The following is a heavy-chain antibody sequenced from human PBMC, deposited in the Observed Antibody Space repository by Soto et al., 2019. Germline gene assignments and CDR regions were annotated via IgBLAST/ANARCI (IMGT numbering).Heavy chain of an antibody. CDR2: IYNSGTT. J-gene: IGHJ6*03. D-gene: IGHD3-10*01. V-gene: IGHV4-59*08. CDR3: ARRSGVYQYYMDV. CDR1: GASISHNY. Sequence: SETLSVTCSVSGASISHNYWTWIRQPPGKGLEWIGYIYNSGTTNYNPSLRSRVTISVDTSRSQFSLKLTSVTVADTGVYYCARRSGVYQYYMDVWGKGTMVTVSS.